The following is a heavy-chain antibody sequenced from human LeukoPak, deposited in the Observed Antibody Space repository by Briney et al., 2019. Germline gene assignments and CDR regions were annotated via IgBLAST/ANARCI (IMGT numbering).Heavy chain of an antibody. D-gene: IGHD4-17*01. CDR2: ISSSGSTI. V-gene: IGHV3-48*04. J-gene: IGHJ4*02. CDR3: ARDDGDQAEDY. Sequence: TGGSLRLSCAASGFTFSSYTLSWVRQAPGKGLEWVSYISSSGSTIYYADSVKGRFTISRDNAKNSLYLQMNSLRAEDTAVYYCARDDGDQAEDYWGQGTLVTVSS. CDR1: GFTFSSYT.